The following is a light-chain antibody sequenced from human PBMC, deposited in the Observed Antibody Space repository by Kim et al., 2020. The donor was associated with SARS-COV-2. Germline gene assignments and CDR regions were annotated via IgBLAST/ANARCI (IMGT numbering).Light chain of an antibody. CDR3: SSYTSSSTL. Sequence: QSALTQPASVSGSPGQSITISCTGTSSDVGGYNYVSWYQQHPGKAPKLMIYDVSNRPSGVSNRFSGSKSGNTASLTISGLQAEDEADYYCSSYTSSSTLFGGVTQLTVL. CDR2: DVS. V-gene: IGLV2-14*03. CDR1: SSDVGGYNY. J-gene: IGLJ2*01.